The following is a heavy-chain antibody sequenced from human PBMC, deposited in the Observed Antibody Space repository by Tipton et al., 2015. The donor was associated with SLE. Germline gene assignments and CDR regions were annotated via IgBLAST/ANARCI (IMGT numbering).Heavy chain of an antibody. D-gene: IGHD2-2*03. Sequence: QLVQSGGGLVQPGGSLRLSCAASGFTFSTYWMSWVRQAPGKGLEWVANIKEDGSEKYYVDSVKGRFTISRDNAKNSLYLQMNSLRTEDTAVYYCARDLDILVVPGAPTGVDYWGQGILVTVSS. V-gene: IGHV3-7*01. CDR2: IKEDGSEK. CDR1: GFTFSTYW. CDR3: ARDLDILVVPGAPTGVDY. J-gene: IGHJ4*02.